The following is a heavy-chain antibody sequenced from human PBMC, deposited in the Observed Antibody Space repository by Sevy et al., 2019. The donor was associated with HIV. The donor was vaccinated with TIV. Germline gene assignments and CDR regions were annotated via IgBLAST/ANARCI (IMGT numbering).Heavy chain of an antibody. V-gene: IGHV4-34*01. CDR1: DGSFSGYY. D-gene: IGHD2-2*01. Sequence: SETLSLSCAVHDGSFSGYYWNWIRRLPGKGLEWIGELNESGITYYNPSLKSRVTISVDTSKKQFSLKLNSVTAADTAVYFCARSPPVVVVPGAPSWFDPWVQGTLVTVSS. CDR2: LNESGIT. CDR3: ARSPPVVVVPGAPSWFDP. J-gene: IGHJ5*02.